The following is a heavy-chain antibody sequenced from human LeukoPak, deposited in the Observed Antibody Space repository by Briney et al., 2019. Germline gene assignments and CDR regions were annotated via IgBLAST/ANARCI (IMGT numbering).Heavy chain of an antibody. CDR2: ISYDGSNK. CDR3: AQESRYSSGWLRPFDP. Sequence: PGRSLRLSCAASGFTFSSYGMHWVRQAPGKGLEWVAVISYDGSNKYYADSVKGRFTISRDNSKNTLYLQMNSLRAEDTAVYYCAQESRYSSGWLRPFDPWGQGTLVTVSS. CDR1: GFTFSSYG. V-gene: IGHV3-30*18. D-gene: IGHD6-19*01. J-gene: IGHJ5*02.